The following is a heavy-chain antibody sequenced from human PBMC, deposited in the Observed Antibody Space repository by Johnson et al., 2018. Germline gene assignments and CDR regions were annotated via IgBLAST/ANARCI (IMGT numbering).Heavy chain of an antibody. J-gene: IGHJ3*02. V-gene: IGHV1-8*01. CDR1: GYTFTNHD. Sequence: QVQLVQSGAEVKKPGASVKVSCKASGYTFTNHDINWVRQATGQGLEWMGWMNPNSGNTGYAQEFQGRVTMTRDTSISTAYMELSSLRSEDTAVYYCATSYVGLGELSIRGDAFEIWGQGTRVTVSS. CDR2: MNPNSGNT. D-gene: IGHD3-16*02. CDR3: ATSYVGLGELSIRGDAFEI.